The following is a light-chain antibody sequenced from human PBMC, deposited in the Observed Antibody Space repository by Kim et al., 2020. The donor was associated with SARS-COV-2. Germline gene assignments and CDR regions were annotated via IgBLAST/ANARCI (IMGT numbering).Light chain of an antibody. V-gene: IGLV1-44*01. CDR3: SPWDDSLNGYV. CDR1: SSNIGSNT. CDR2: NNN. Sequence: QPVLTQPPSASGTPGQRVTISCSGSSSNIGSNTVNWYQQLPGTAPKLLIYNNNQRPSGVPDRFSGSKSGTSASLAISGLQSEDEADYYCSPWDDSLNGYVFGSGTKVTVL. J-gene: IGLJ1*01.